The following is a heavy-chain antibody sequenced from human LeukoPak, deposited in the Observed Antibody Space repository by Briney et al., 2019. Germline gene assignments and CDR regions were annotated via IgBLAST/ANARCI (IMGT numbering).Heavy chain of an antibody. Sequence: PGSSLRPSCAASGFTFDDYAMHWVRQAQGKGLEWVSSISSSSSYIYYADPVKGRFTISRDNAKNSLYLQMNSLRAEDTAVYYCAPLPYSSGPNWFDPWGQGTLVTVSS. V-gene: IGHV3-21*01. CDR3: APLPYSSGPNWFDP. CDR1: GFTFDDYA. J-gene: IGHJ5*02. CDR2: ISSSSSYI. D-gene: IGHD6-19*01.